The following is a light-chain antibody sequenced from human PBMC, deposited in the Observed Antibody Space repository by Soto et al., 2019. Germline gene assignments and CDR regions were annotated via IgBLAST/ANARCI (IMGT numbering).Light chain of an antibody. V-gene: IGKV1D-13*01. CDR3: QPYNNWPLT. Sequence: IQMTQSPSSLSASVGDRVTITCRASQDITNDLAWYQQKPGKAPQLLIYDVSDLERGVPSRFSGSRSGAEFTLTINSLQAEDFAVYYCQPYNNWPLTFGGGTKVDI. CDR2: DVS. J-gene: IGKJ4*01. CDR1: QDITND.